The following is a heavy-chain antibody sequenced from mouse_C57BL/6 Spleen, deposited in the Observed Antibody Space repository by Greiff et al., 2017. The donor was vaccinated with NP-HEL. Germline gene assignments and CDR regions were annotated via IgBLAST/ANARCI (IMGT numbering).Heavy chain of an antibody. CDR1: GFSLTSYG. D-gene: IGHD1-1*01. J-gene: IGHJ4*01. Sequence: QVQLKESGPGLVAPSQSLSITCTVSGFSLTSYGVHWVRQPPGKGLEWLVVIWSDGSTTYNSALKSRLSISKDNSKSQVFLKMNSLQTDDTAMYYCARHPHYYGSSHYAMDYWGQGTSVTVSS. CDR2: IWSDGST. V-gene: IGHV2-6-1*01. CDR3: ARHPHYYGSSHYAMDY.